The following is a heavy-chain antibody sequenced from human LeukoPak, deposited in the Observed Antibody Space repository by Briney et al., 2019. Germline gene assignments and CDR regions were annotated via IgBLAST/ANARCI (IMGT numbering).Heavy chain of an antibody. V-gene: IGHV3-48*03. Sequence: GGSLRLSCAASGFTFSSYEMNWVRQAPGKGLVWVSYITNSGSNIYQADSVKGRFIISRDNAKNSLYLQMNSLRAEDTAVYYCARDNPRYGDYGTIDYWGQGTLVTVSS. J-gene: IGHJ4*02. CDR2: ITNSGSNI. CDR3: ARDNPRYGDYGTIDY. CDR1: GFTFSSYE. D-gene: IGHD4-17*01.